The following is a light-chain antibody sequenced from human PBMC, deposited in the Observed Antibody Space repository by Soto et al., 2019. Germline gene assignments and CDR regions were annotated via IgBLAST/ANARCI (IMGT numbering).Light chain of an antibody. Sequence: EIVMTQSPATLSVSPGERATLSCRASQSVRNNLAWHQQKPGQAPRLLIYGAPTRATGFPARFSGSGSGTEFTLTISSLQSEDFAVYYGQQYNNWPPTFGQGTKVEIK. CDR1: QSVRNN. J-gene: IGKJ1*01. CDR2: GAP. V-gene: IGKV3-15*01. CDR3: QQYNNWPPT.